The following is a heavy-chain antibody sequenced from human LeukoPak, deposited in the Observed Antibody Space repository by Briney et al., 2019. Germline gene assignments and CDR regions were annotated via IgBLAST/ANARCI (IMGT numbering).Heavy chain of an antibody. CDR2: IYNSGST. CDR3: ARGGIAARLMYGFQNWFAP. V-gene: IGHV4-31*03. J-gene: IGHJ5*02. CDR1: GASISSGGFS. Sequence: PSQTLSLTCSVSGASISSGGFSWTWTRQHPGRGLEWIGYIYNSGSTYYSPSLQSRVTISVDTSKNQFSLNLRSVTAADTAVYYCARGGIAARLMYGFQNWFAPWGQGTLVTVSS. D-gene: IGHD6-6*01.